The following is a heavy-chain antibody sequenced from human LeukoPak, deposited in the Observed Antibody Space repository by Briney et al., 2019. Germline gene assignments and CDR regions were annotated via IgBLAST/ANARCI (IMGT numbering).Heavy chain of an antibody. D-gene: IGHD1-26*01. CDR1: HYTFTSYS. Sequence: ASVKVSCKASHYTFTSYSINWVRQAPGQGLEWMGWISPSNGNTEYAEKIQGRVTMTVDTSTRTVYMELGSLQSDDTAVYYCAKDSGWELQEYFFDDWGQGTLVTVSS. J-gene: IGHJ4*02. CDR2: ISPSNGNT. V-gene: IGHV1-18*01. CDR3: AKDSGWELQEYFFDD.